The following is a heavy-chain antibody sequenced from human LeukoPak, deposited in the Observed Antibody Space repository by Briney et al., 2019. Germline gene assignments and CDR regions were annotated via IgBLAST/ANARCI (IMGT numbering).Heavy chain of an antibody. D-gene: IGHD3-10*01. CDR2: IYYSGST. J-gene: IGHJ5*02. Sequence: PSQTLSLTCAVSGGSISSGGFSWSWIRQPPGKGLEWIGYIYYSGSTYYNPSLKSRVTISVDTSKNQFSLKLSSVTAADTAVYYCASLLDLNYYGPPGKRWFDPWGQGTLVTVSS. V-gene: IGHV4-30-4*07. CDR1: GGSISSGGFS. CDR3: ASLLDLNYYGPPGKRWFDP.